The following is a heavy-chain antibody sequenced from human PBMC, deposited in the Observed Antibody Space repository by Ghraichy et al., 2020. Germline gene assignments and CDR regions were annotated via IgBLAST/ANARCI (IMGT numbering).Heavy chain of an antibody. D-gene: IGHD2-21*02. CDR2: IWYDGSNQ. J-gene: IGHJ4*02. V-gene: IGHV3-33*01. CDR3: ARDSSDPTFDY. CDR1: GFTFSSYG. Sequence: GESLNISCAASGFTFSSYGMHWVRQAPGKGLEWVAVIWYDGSNQHYVDSVKGRFTISRDNSKNTLYLQMNSLRAEDTAVYYCARDSSDPTFDYWGQGTLVTVSS.